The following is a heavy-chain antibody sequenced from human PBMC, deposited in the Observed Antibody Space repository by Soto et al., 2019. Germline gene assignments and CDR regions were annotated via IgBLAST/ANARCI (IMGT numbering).Heavy chain of an antibody. Sequence: SEPLYLTFTFSGGSISSGDYYWSWIRQPPVKCLEWIVYIYYSGSTYYNPSLKSRFTISVDTSKNQFSLKLSSVTAADTAVYYCVRGLHSSGWYRAPYYYYGMDVWGQGTTVTVSS. D-gene: IGHD6-19*01. J-gene: IGHJ6*02. V-gene: IGHV4-30-4*01. CDR3: VRGLHSSGWYRAPYYYYGMDV. CDR1: GGSISSGDYY. CDR2: IYYSGST.